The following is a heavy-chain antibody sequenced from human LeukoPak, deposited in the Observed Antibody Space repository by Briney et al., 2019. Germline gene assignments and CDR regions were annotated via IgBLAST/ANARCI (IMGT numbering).Heavy chain of an antibody. CDR2: MNPNSGNT. V-gene: IGHV1-8*01. CDR1: GYTFTSYD. J-gene: IGHJ4*02. Sequence: ASVKVFCKASGYTFTSYDIHWVRQASGQGLEWMGWMNPNSGNTGYAQKFKGRVTMTRNTSISTAYMELSSLRSEDTAVYYCARGRGSGTIDYWGQGTLVTVSS. CDR3: ARGRGSGTIDY. D-gene: IGHD3-10*01.